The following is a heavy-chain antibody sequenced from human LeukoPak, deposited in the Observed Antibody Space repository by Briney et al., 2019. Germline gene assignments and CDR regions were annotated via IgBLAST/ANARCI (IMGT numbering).Heavy chain of an antibody. CDR2: ISSSSSYI. D-gene: IGHD3-10*01. CDR3: ARDPITMVRGDHLYYFDY. V-gene: IGHV3-21*01. J-gene: IGHJ4*02. CDR1: GFTFSSYS. Sequence: PGGSLRLSCAASGFTFSSYSMNWVRQAPGKGLEWVSSISSSSSYIYYADSVKGRFTISRDNAKNSLYLQMNSLRAEDTAVYYCARDPITMVRGDHLYYFDYWGQGTLVTVSS.